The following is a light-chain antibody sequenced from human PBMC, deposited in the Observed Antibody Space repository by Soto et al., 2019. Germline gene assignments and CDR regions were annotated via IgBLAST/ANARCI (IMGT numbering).Light chain of an antibody. Sequence: EIVLMQSPGTLSLSPGERVTLSCRASQTVDTNYLAWYQQKPGQAPRLLIYSVSRRATGIPDRFSGSGSGTDFTLTISSLEPEDFAVYYCQIYGGSPRYTFGQGTKLEIK. CDR2: SVS. CDR3: QIYGGSPRYT. CDR1: QTVDTNY. V-gene: IGKV3-20*01. J-gene: IGKJ2*01.